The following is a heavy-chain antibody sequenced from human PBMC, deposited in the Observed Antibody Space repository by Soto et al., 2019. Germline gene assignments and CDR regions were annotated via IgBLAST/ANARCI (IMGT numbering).Heavy chain of an antibody. Sequence: DVHLLESGGGSVQPGESLRLNCVASGFIFSHYTLNWVRRAPGKGLEWVSTISDPATGNTHYAESVKGRFTVSRHDSRNTVYLQMDTLRSEDSAIYYCTTCLTAHFYYWGQGTLVSVSS. CDR3: TTCLTAHFYY. CDR1: GFIFSHYT. J-gene: IGHJ4*02. CDR2: ISDPATGNT. V-gene: IGHV3-23*01.